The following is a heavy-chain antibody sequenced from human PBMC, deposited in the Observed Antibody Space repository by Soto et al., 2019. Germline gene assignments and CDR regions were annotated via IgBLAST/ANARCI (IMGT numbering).Heavy chain of an antibody. J-gene: IGHJ4*02. V-gene: IGHV3-23*01. CDR2: INGGGDST. D-gene: IGHD1-1*01. CDR1: GFTFSSYA. Sequence: EVQLLESGGGLVQPGGSLRLSCAASGFTFSSYAMSWVRLAPGKGLEWVSGINGGGDSTYFADSVRGRFTISRDNSKNTLFLQMNSLRAEDTAVYYCARGWTFDLWGQGTLVTVSS. CDR3: ARGWTFDL.